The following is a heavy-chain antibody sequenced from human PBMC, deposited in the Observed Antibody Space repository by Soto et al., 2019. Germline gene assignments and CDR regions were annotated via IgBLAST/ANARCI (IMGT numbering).Heavy chain of an antibody. CDR1: GGSVSNDNFY. J-gene: IGHJ5*02. CDR3: ARMYSSGSGWFHP. CDR2: VHSSGIT. Sequence: SETLSLTCTVSGGSVSNDNFYWSWIRQPPGKGLEWIGYVHSSGITNYNPSLKRRVTISVDTSRNQFSLSLTSVTAADTARYYCARMYSSGSGWFHPWGQGTLVTVSS. V-gene: IGHV4-61*01. D-gene: IGHD6-19*01.